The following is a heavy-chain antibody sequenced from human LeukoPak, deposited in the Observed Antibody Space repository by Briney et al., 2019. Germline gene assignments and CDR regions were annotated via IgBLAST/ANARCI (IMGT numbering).Heavy chain of an antibody. J-gene: IGHJ4*02. V-gene: IGHV3-23*01. Sequence: GGSLRLSCAASGFTFSSYAMSWVRQAPGKGLEWVSTISGSGGSTYYADSVKGRFTISRDNSKNTLYLQMNSLRAEDTAVYYCAKRDVWSSGWYNFDYWGQGTLVTVPS. CDR3: AKRDVWSSGWYNFDY. D-gene: IGHD6-19*01. CDR1: GFTFSSYA. CDR2: ISGSGGST.